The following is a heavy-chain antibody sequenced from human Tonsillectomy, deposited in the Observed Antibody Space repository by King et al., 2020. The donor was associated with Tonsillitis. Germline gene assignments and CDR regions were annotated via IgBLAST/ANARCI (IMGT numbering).Heavy chain of an antibody. D-gene: IGHD3-22*01. CDR2: IYYSGST. CDR3: ARERDYYDSRGFDY. CDR1: GGSVSSDSYY. J-gene: IGHJ4*02. Sequence: MQLQESGPGLVKPSETLSLTCTVSGGSVSSDSYYWSWIRQPPGKGLEWIGYIYYSGSTNYNPSLKSRVTISVDTSKNQFSLKLSSVTAADTAVYYCARERDYYDSRGFDYWGQGTLVTVSS. V-gene: IGHV4-61*01.